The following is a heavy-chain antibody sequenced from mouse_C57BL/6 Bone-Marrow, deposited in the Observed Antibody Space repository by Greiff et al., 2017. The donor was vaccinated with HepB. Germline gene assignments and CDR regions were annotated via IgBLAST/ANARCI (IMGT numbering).Heavy chain of an antibody. CDR2: INPSNGGT. Sequence: VQLQQPGTELVKPGASVKLSCKASGYTFTSYWMHWVKQRPGQGLEWIGNINPSNGGTNYNEKFKSKATLTVDKSSSTAYMQLSSLTSEDSAVYYCARRALSTVVATYYAMDYWGQGTSVTVSS. CDR3: ARRALSTVVATYYAMDY. D-gene: IGHD1-1*01. V-gene: IGHV1-53*01. CDR1: GYTFTSYW. J-gene: IGHJ4*01.